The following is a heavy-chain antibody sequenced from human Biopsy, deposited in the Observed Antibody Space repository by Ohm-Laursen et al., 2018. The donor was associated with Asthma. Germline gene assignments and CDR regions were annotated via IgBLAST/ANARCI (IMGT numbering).Heavy chain of an antibody. CDR1: GYTFISYA. Sequence: ASVKVSCKVSGYTFISYAIHWVRQAPGQRLEWMGWVNAGNGNTKYSQKFQGRVTITRDTSASTAYMELSSLRSEDTAVYYCARDPPYFDPGVEGWHLWGQGTMVTVSS. CDR3: ARDPPYFDPGVEGWHL. V-gene: IGHV1-3*01. J-gene: IGHJ3*01. CDR2: VNAGNGNT. D-gene: IGHD3-22*01.